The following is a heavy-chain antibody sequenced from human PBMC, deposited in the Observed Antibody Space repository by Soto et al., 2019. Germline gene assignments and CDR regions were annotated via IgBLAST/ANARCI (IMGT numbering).Heavy chain of an antibody. CDR2: IYYSGST. Sequence: PSETLSLTCTVSGGSISSYYWSWIRQPPGKGLEWIGYIYYSGSTNYNPSLKSRVTISVDTSKNQFSLKLSSVTAADTAVYYCARATFTMVRYNWFDPWGQGTLVTVSS. V-gene: IGHV4-59*01. D-gene: IGHD3-10*01. CDR1: GGSISSYY. J-gene: IGHJ5*02. CDR3: ARATFTMVRYNWFDP.